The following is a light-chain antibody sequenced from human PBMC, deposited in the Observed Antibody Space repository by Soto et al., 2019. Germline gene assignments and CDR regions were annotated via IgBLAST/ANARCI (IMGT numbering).Light chain of an antibody. J-gene: IGLJ1*01. CDR1: TGAVTNGHD. CDR3: LLSYNAPYG. Sequence: QAVVTQEPSMTVSPGGTVTLTCGSSTGAVTNGHDPYGVRQKPGQAPRTLICETTNRHSWTPARFSGSLLGGKAPLPLSGAQPEDEAEYYCLLSYNAPYGFGTGTRAPS. V-gene: IGLV7-46*01. CDR2: ETT.